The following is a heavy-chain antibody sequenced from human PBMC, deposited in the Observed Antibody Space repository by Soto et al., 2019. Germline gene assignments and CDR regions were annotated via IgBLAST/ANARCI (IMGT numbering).Heavy chain of an antibody. D-gene: IGHD6-13*01. CDR2: INPNSGGT. Sequence: ASVKVSCKASGYTFTGYYMHWVRQAPGQGLEWMGWINPNSGGTNYAQKFQGWVTMTRDTSISTAYMELSRLRSDDTAVYYCARDFKEQQPNTNLYYYYYGMDVWGQGTTVTVSS. CDR1: GYTFTGYY. J-gene: IGHJ6*02. V-gene: IGHV1-2*04. CDR3: ARDFKEQQPNTNLYYYYYGMDV.